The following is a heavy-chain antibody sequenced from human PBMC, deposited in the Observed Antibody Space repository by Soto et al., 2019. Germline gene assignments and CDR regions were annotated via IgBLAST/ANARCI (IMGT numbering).Heavy chain of an antibody. Sequence: QVQQVESGGGVVQPGRSLRLSCVASGFTFSSYGMHWVRQAPGKGLEWVAIISYDGSNTYYADSVKGRFTISRDNSKNTLYLQMNSLRAEDTSVYYCAKEGGLSGSYYISSSYYFDYWGQGTLVTVSS. CDR2: ISYDGSNT. J-gene: IGHJ4*02. CDR1: GFTFSSYG. CDR3: AKEGGLSGSYYISSSYYFDY. D-gene: IGHD1-26*01. V-gene: IGHV3-30*18.